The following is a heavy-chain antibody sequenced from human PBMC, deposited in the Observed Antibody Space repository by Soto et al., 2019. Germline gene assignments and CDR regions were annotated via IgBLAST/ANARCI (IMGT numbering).Heavy chain of an antibody. CDR3: STPREAEEFSSGIDLWGQGMDV. CDR2: INNFGVE. J-gene: IGHJ6*02. V-gene: IGHV3-15*01. D-gene: IGHD1-26*01. Sequence: EVQLEESGGGLVKPGGSLRLSCTASGFTFNTAWMSWVRQAPGKGLQWVGRINNFGVEDYAAPVRGRFIISRDASKNTVYLQMNNLRSDDTAVYYCSTPREAEEFSSGIDLWGQGMDVWGRGTTVTVSS. CDR1: GFTFNTAW.